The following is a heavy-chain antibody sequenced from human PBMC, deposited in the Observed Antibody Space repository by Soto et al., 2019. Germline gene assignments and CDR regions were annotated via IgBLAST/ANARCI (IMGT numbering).Heavy chain of an antibody. D-gene: IGHD4-17*01. CDR2: ISGSGVTT. V-gene: IGHV3-23*01. CDR3: AKDYTIVTTVYGWFDP. CDR1: GFTFSNYA. Sequence: QPGGSLRLSCAASGFTFSNYAMTWVRQAPGKGLEWVSAISGSGVTTYYADSVKGRFTISRDNYKNTLYLQMNSLRAEDTAVYYCAKDYTIVTTVYGWFDPWGQGTLVTVSS. J-gene: IGHJ5*02.